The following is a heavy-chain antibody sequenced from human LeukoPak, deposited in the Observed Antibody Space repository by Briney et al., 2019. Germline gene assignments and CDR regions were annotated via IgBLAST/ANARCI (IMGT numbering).Heavy chain of an antibody. Sequence: SETLSLTCTVYGDSISSHYWSWIRQPPGKGLEWIGYIYYSGSTNYNPSLKSRVTISVDTSKNQFSLKLSSVTAADTAVYYCARAGGEWLVKGYFDLWGRGTLVTVSS. CDR1: GDSISSHY. CDR3: ARAGGEWLVKGYFDL. V-gene: IGHV4-59*11. D-gene: IGHD6-19*01. J-gene: IGHJ2*01. CDR2: IYYSGST.